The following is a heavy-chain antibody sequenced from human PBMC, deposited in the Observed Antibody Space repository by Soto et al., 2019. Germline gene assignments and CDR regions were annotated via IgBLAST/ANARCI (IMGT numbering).Heavy chain of an antibody. J-gene: IGHJ5*02. CDR2: ISPGSRYP. V-gene: IGHV3-11*06. Sequence: GALRGSCASSVSTFSDYYMSWIRQAPGKGLEWLSYISPGSRYPAYADSVKGRFTISRDNARRSLSLQMNSLTVDDTAIYYCVRGGGGGLFDPWGQGSMVTVSS. CDR1: VSTFSDYY. CDR3: VRGGGGGLFDP. D-gene: IGHD2-15*01.